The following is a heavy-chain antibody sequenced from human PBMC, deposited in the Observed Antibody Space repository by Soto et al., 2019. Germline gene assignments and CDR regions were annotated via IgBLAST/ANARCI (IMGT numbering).Heavy chain of an antibody. J-gene: IGHJ6*03. CDR3: ARAVTPTGYYYMDV. CDR1: GFTFSSYS. V-gene: IGHV3-21*01. D-gene: IGHD2-21*02. Sequence: GGSLRLSCAASGFTFSSYSMNWVSQAPGKGLEWVSSISSSSSYIYYADSVKGRFTISRDNAKNSLYLQMNSLRAEDTAVYYCARAVTPTGYYYMDVWGKGTTVTVSS. CDR2: ISSSSSYI.